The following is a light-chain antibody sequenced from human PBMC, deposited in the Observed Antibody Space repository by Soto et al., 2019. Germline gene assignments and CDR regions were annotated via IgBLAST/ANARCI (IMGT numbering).Light chain of an antibody. V-gene: IGLV1-44*01. Sequence: QSVLTQPPSASGTPGQRVTISCSGSSSNIGFNYVYWYQQLPGTAPKLLIYSNNQRPSGVPDRFSGSRSGTSASLAISGLQSDDEAVYFCSTWDDSLNGWVFGGGTQLTVL. CDR2: SNN. J-gene: IGLJ3*02. CDR3: STWDDSLNGWV. CDR1: SSNIGFNY.